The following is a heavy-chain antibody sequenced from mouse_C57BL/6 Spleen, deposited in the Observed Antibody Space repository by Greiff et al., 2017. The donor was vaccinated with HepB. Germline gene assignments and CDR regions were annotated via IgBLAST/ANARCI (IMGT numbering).Heavy chain of an antibody. D-gene: IGHD2-4*01. CDR1: GYTFTSYW. V-gene: IGHV1-64*01. J-gene: IGHJ2*01. Sequence: QVQLQQPGAELVKPGASVKLSCKASGYTFTSYWMPWVKQRPGQGLEWIGMIHPNSGSTNYNEKFKSKATLTVDKSSSTAYMQLSSLTSEDSAVYYCAYDYDGYFDYWGQGTTLTVSS. CDR3: AYDYDGYFDY. CDR2: IHPNSGST.